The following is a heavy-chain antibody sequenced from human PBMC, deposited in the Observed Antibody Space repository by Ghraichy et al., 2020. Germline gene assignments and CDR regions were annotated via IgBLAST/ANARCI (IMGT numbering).Heavy chain of an antibody. D-gene: IGHD3-10*01. V-gene: IGHV1-18*04. CDR3: ARGVSSRLLWFGSPLPYFDY. J-gene: IGHJ4*02. Sequence: ASVKVSCKASGYTFTSYGISWVRQAPGQGLEWMGWISAYNGNTNYAQKLQGRVTMTTDTSTSTAYMELRSLRSDDTAVYYCARGVSSRLLWFGSPLPYFDYWGQGTLVTVSS. CDR1: GYTFTSYG. CDR2: ISAYNGNT.